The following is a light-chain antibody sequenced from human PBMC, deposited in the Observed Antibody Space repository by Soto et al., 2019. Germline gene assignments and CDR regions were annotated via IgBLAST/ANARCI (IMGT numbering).Light chain of an antibody. CDR3: LQDYSYPRT. V-gene: IGKV1-6*01. J-gene: IGKJ1*01. CDR1: QDIRTE. CDR2: ATS. Sequence: AIPMTQSPSSLSASVGDRVTITCRASQDIRTELGWYQQKPGNAPKLLIYATSILQSGVPSRFSGIGSGTDFTLTISSLQPEAFATYYCLQDYSYPRTFGQGTKVEIK.